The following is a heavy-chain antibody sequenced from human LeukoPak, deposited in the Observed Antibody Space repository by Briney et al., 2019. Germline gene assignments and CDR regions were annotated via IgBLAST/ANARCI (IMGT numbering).Heavy chain of an antibody. CDR3: ARQKYDFWSGYYDAFDI. CDR2: IYYSGST. CDR1: GGSISSGNYY. J-gene: IGHJ3*02. Sequence: NSSETLSLTCTVSGGSISSGNYYWTWIRQPAGKGLEWIGSIYYSGSTYYNPSLKSRVTISVDTSKNQFSLKLSSVTAADTAVYYCARQKYDFWSGYYDAFDIWGQGTMVTVSS. D-gene: IGHD3-3*01. V-gene: IGHV4-39*01.